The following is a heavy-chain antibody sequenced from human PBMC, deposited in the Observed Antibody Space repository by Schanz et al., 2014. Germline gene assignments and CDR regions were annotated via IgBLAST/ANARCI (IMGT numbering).Heavy chain of an antibody. D-gene: IGHD4-17*01. CDR3: ARDRGHGDLPGDI. Sequence: QVQLQESGPGLVKPSQTLSLTCTVSGGSVSSGGDYWSWIRQHPGKGLEWIGFISYSGSTYYNPSLKSRVTISMHTSKNQFSLKLSSATAADTAVYYCARDRGHGDLPGDIWGQGTTVTVSS. V-gene: IGHV4-31*03. CDR1: GGSVSSGGDY. J-gene: IGHJ6*02. CDR2: ISYSGST.